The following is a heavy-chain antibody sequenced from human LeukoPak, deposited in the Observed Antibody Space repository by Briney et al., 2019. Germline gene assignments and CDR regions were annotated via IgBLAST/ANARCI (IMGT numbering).Heavy chain of an antibody. D-gene: IGHD3-10*01. V-gene: IGHV3-23*01. CDR3: AKAEGSGSQPFKY. Sequence: GGSLRVSCAASGYTFSSYAMRWVRQAPGQGLEWISHISAGGGTTNYSDSVKGRFTISRDNPKNTLYLQMNSLRAEDTAVYSCAKAEGSGSQPFKYWGQGTLVPVSS. CDR1: GYTFSSYA. CDR2: ISAGGGTT. J-gene: IGHJ4*02.